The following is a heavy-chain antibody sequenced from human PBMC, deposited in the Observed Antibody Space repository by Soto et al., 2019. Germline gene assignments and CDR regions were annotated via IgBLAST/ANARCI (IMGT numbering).Heavy chain of an antibody. V-gene: IGHV4-59*01. CDR2: CGST. Sequence: CGSTKYNPSLKSRVIILEDTSKNQFSLKLNSVTAADTAVYYCAREGRMGTFDYWGQGALVTVSS. J-gene: IGHJ4*02. CDR3: AREGRMGTFDY. D-gene: IGHD1-1*01.